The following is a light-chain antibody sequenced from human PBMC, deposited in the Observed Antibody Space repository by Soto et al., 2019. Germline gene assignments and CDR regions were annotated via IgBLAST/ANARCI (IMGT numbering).Light chain of an antibody. V-gene: IGLV2-11*01. J-gene: IGLJ3*02. Sequence: QSALTQPRSVSGSPGQSVTISCTGTSSDVGGYNYVSWYQQHPGKAPKLMIYDVSKRPSGVPDRFSGSKSGNTASLTISGLQAEDEADYYCCSSAVRVFGGGTKLTVL. CDR2: DVS. CDR1: SSDVGGYNY. CDR3: CSSAVRV.